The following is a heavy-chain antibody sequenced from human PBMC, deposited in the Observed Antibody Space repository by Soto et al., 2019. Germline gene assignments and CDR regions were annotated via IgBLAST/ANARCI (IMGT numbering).Heavy chain of an antibody. CDR2: ISSSSSYI. Sequence: PGGSLRLSCAASGFTFSSYSMNWVRQAPGKGLEWVSSISSSSSYIYYADSVKGRFTISRDNAKNSLYLQMNSLRAEDTAVSYCARDRDIVVVPAASFHYYYGMDVWGQGTTVTVSS. CDR1: GFTFSSYS. J-gene: IGHJ6*02. D-gene: IGHD2-2*01. CDR3: ARDRDIVVVPAASFHYYYGMDV. V-gene: IGHV3-21*01.